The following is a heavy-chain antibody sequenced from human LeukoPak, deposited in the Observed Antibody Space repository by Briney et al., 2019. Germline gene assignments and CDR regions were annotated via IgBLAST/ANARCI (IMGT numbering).Heavy chain of an antibody. Sequence: GGSLRLSCAASGFTFCSYSMYWVRQAPGKGLEWVSSMSSSSSYIYYADSVKGRFTIARDNAMNSLYLQMNSLRAEDTAVYYCARPIVGATSRARSTDAFDIWGQGTMVTVSS. D-gene: IGHD1-26*01. CDR1: GFTFCSYS. V-gene: IGHV3-21*01. CDR2: MSSSSSYI. CDR3: ARPIVGATSRARSTDAFDI. J-gene: IGHJ3*02.